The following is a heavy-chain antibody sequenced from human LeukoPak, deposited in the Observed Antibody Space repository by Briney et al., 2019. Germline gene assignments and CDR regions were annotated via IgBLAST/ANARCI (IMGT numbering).Heavy chain of an antibody. D-gene: IGHD3-10*01. Sequence: SQTLSLTCTVSGGSISSGGYYWSWIRQPPGKGLEWIGYIYHSGSTYYNPSLKSRVTISVDRSKNQFSLKLSSVTAADTAVYYCARSSHFPPRLEFIFDYWGQGTLVTVSS. CDR2: IYHSGST. CDR1: GGSISSGGYY. CDR3: ARSSHFPPRLEFIFDY. V-gene: IGHV4-30-2*01. J-gene: IGHJ4*02.